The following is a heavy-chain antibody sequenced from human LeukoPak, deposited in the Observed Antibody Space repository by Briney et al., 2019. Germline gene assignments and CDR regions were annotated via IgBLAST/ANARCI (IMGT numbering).Heavy chain of an antibody. CDR3: ARENSGSYREFDY. CDR1: GGSINSYY. Sequence: PSETQTLTCTVSGGSINSYYWSWIRQPTEKGLGWIGRIYTSGNTNYNASLKSRVSMSVDTSKNRFSLKLSSVTAADTAVFYCARENSGSYREFDYWGQGTLVTVSS. V-gene: IGHV4-4*07. D-gene: IGHD1-26*01. CDR2: IYTSGNT. J-gene: IGHJ4*02.